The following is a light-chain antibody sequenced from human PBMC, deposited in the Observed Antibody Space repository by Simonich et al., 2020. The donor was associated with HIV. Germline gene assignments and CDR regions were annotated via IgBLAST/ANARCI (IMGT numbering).Light chain of an antibody. CDR3: QQSYNTPQT. CDR2: GAS. J-gene: IGKJ1*01. Sequence: EIVMTQSPATLSVSPGERATLSCRASQSVSSNLAFNQQKPDQAPRLLIYGASTRVNGIPGRLLGSGSGTEFTLTISSLQPEDFATYYCQQSYNTPQTFGQGTKVEIK. V-gene: IGKV3D-15*01. CDR1: QSVSSN.